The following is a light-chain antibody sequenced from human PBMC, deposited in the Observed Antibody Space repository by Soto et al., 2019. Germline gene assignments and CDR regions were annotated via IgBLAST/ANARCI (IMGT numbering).Light chain of an antibody. V-gene: IGLV2-14*01. CDR3: SSYTSTNTVV. Sequence: QSVLTQPASVSGSPGQSITISCTGTSSDVGRYNYVSWYQQYPGKAPKLMIYEVTYRPSGVSDRFSGSKSDNTASLTISGLQPEDEADYYCSSYTSTNTVVFGGGTKLTVL. CDR1: SSDVGRYNY. J-gene: IGLJ2*01. CDR2: EVT.